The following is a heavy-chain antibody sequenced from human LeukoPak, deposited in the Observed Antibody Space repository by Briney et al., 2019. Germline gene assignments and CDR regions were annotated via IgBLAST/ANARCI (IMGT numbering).Heavy chain of an antibody. CDR3: ARAYKDRSLAGKKEFFQH. D-gene: IGHD6-19*01. Sequence: GGSLRLSCAASGFTFDNYAMNWVRQAPGKGLEWISLISWNSGTIGYADSVKGRFTISRDNANNFLYLQMNSLRAEDTALYYCARAYKDRSLAGKKEFFQHWGQGTLVTVSS. CDR2: ISWNSGTI. J-gene: IGHJ1*01. V-gene: IGHV3-9*01. CDR1: GFTFDNYA.